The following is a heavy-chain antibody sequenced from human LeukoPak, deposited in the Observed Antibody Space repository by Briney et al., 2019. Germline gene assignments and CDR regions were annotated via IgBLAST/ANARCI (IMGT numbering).Heavy chain of an antibody. CDR3: AKDSRGYNLYYYYYMDV. D-gene: IGHD5-24*01. J-gene: IGHJ6*03. CDR2: IRYDGSNK. Sequence: PGGSLRLSCAASGFTFISYGMHWVRQAPGKGLEWVAFIRYDGSNKYYADSVKGRFTISRDNSKNTLYLQMNSLRAEDTAVYYCAKDSRGYNLYYYYYMDVWGKGTTVTVSS. CDR1: GFTFISYG. V-gene: IGHV3-30*02.